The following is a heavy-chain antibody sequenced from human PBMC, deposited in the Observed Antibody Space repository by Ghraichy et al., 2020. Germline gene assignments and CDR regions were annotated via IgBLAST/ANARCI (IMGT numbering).Heavy chain of an antibody. CDR1: GFTFSRYA. CDR3: ARISGSSTSCGSDY. V-gene: IGHV3-23*01. D-gene: IGHD2-2*01. J-gene: IGHJ4*02. Sequence: GGSLRLSCAASGFTFSRYAMSWVRQAPGKGLEWVSAISGSGLSTFHADSVKGRFTISRDNSKDTLYLQMNSLRAEDTALYYCARISGSSTSCGSDYWGQGTLLTVDS. CDR2: ISGSGLST.